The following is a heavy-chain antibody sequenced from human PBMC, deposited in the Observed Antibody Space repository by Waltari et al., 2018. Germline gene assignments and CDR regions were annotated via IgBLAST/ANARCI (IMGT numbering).Heavy chain of an antibody. V-gene: IGHV3-11*01. CDR2: MSNSGNRK. CDR1: GFTFCDWY. J-gene: IGHJ6*02. CDR3: ARDFSHNGMDV. Sequence: QVQLVESGGGLVKPGGSLRLSCSASGFTFCDWYMTWIRQAPGKGLEYISYMSNSGNRKLYADSVRGRFTVSRDHASNSVYLQMDSLRSEDTAVYYCARDFSHNGMDVWGQGTTVIVSS.